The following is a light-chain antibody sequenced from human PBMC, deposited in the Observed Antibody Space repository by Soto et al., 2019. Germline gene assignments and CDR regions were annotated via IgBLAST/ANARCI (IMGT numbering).Light chain of an antibody. CDR2: ETS. V-gene: IGKV3-20*01. CDR3: QHYGSSRT. J-gene: IGKJ1*01. CDR1: QSVSSNY. Sequence: EIVLTQSPGTLSLSPGERATLSCRASQSVSSNYLAWYQQKPGQAPRLLIFETSSRATGIPDRFSGSGSGTDFTLTITRLGPEDFAVYYCQHYGSSRTFGQGTKVEIK.